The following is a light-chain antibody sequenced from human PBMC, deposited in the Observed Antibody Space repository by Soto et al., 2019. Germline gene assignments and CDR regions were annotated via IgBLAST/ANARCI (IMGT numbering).Light chain of an antibody. J-gene: IGKJ1*01. CDR3: QQYSSYWT. V-gene: IGKV1-5*01. CDR2: DAS. CDR1: QSISSW. Sequence: GDRVTITCRASQSISSWLAWYQQKPGKAPKFLIYDASILESGVPSRFSGSGSGTEFTLTISSLQPDDFATYYCQQYSSYWTFGQGTKVEIK.